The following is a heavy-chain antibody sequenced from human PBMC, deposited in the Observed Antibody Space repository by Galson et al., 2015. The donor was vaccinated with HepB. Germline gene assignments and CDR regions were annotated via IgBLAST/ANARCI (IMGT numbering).Heavy chain of an antibody. CDR2: IWYDGSNK. CDR3: ARAIPINYYGSGSGDDAFDI. Sequence: SLRLSCAASGFTFSSYGMHWVRQAPGKGLEWVAVIWYDGSNKYYADSVKGRFTISRDNSKNTLYLQMNSLRAEDTAVYYCARAIPINYYGSGSGDDAFDIWGQGTMVTVSS. D-gene: IGHD3-10*01. CDR1: GFTFSSYG. V-gene: IGHV3-33*01. J-gene: IGHJ3*02.